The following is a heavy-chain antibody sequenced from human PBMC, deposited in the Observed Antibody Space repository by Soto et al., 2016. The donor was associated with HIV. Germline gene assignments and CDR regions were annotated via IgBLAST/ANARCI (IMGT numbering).Heavy chain of an antibody. CDR3: AIEFSEYNYFDY. CDR1: GGIFSTYT. V-gene: IGHV1-69*13. CDR2: IVVVFGTP. D-gene: IGHD5-18*01. Sequence: QVQLVQSGAEVKKPGSSVKVSCKASGGIFSTYTISWVRQAPGQGLEWMGGIVVVFGTPNYAQKFQGRVTMTEDTSKDTAYMELSSLRSEDTAVYYCAIEFSEYNYFDYWGQGTPVTVSS. J-gene: IGHJ4*02.